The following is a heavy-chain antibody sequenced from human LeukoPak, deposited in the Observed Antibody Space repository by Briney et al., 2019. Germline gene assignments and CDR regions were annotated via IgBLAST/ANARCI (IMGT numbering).Heavy chain of an antibody. CDR1: GFTFSSYA. Sequence: GSLRLSCAASGFTFSSYAMTWVRQAPGKGLEWVSAISGSGGSTYDADSVKGRFTISRDNSKNTLYLQMNSLRVEDTAVYYCAKRIYYDYVWGSSSGAFDIWGQGTMVTVSS. CDR2: ISGSGGST. CDR3: AKRIYYDYVWGSSSGAFDI. D-gene: IGHD3-16*01. J-gene: IGHJ3*02. V-gene: IGHV3-23*01.